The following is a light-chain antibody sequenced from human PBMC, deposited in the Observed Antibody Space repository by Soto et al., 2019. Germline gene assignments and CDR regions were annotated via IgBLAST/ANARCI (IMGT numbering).Light chain of an antibody. V-gene: IGLV2-14*03. CDR1: SRDVGGYNF. CDR2: DVI. Sequence: QSALTQPASVSGSPGQSINISCTGTSRDVGGYNFVCWYQQQPGKAPKLIIYDVINRPSGVSNRFSGSRSGNTASLTISGLQAEDEANYYCSSYTSSSTVTFGGGTKLAVL. J-gene: IGLJ2*01. CDR3: SSYTSSSTVT.